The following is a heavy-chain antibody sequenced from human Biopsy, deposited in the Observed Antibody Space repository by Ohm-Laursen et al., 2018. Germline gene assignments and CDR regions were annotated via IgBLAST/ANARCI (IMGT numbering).Heavy chain of an antibody. Sequence: GTLSLTCPVSGGSISNNNYYWGWIRQPPGKGLEWIGSIFYRGSTHYKQSLKSRVNISVDTSKNQFSLRLNSLTAADTAVYYCARDYDTSGYYYVSWGQGTLVTVSS. CDR1: GGSISNNNYY. V-gene: IGHV4-39*01. D-gene: IGHD3-22*01. CDR2: IFYRGST. J-gene: IGHJ5*02. CDR3: ARDYDTSGYYYVS.